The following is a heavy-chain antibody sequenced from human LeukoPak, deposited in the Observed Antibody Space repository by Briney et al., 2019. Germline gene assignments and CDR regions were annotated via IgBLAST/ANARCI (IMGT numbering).Heavy chain of an antibody. CDR1: GFTFDNSW. V-gene: IGHV3-74*01. Sequence: PGGSLRLSCAASGFTFDNSWIHWVRQGPGRGLGWVSRSRLDGITTNYADSVKGRFTISRDNAMNTLYLQMNSLRAEDTAVYYCATAGNYRFDNWGQGTLVTVSS. CDR3: ATAGNYRFDN. J-gene: IGHJ4*02. D-gene: IGHD1-7*01. CDR2: SRLDGITT.